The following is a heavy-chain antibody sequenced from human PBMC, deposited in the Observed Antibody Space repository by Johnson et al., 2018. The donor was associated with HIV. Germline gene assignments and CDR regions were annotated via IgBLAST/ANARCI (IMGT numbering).Heavy chain of an antibody. CDR1: GFIFSDFY. Sequence: QMQLVESGGGLVKPGGSLRLSCAASGFIFSDFYMTWIRQVPGKGLECVAYISSSGAGIYYADSVRGRFTISRDNAKNSLFLQMNSLSAEDTAIYYCARDPPGRAFDVWGLGTTVTVSS. CDR3: ARDPPGRAFDV. J-gene: IGHJ3*01. V-gene: IGHV3-11*04. CDR2: ISSSGAGI.